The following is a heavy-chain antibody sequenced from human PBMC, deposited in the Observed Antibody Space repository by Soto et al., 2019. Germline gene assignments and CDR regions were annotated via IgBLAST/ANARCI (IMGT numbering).Heavy chain of an antibody. J-gene: IGHJ6*02. CDR1: GGSITSLSFC. V-gene: IGHV4-39*01. Sequence: PSETLSPTCTVSGGSITSLSFCWGWIRQPPGKGLAWIGTMCYSGNTYYNPSLQSRVTISVDTSKNQFSLTLSSVTAADTAVYYCARLDGNSADYYYGMDVWGRGTTVTVSS. CDR2: MCYSGNT. CDR3: ARLDGNSADYYYGMDV. D-gene: IGHD6-19*01.